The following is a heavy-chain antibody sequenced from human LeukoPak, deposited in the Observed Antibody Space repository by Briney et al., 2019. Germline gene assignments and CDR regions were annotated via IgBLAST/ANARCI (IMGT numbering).Heavy chain of an antibody. D-gene: IGHD3-10*01. CDR1: GFSLSTSGVG. J-gene: IGHJ4*02. CDR2: IYWNDDK. Sequence: SGPTLVKPTQTLTLTCTFSGFSLSTSGVGVGWNRQPPGKALEWLALIYWNDDKRYSPSLKSRLTITKDTSKNQVVLTMTNMDPVDTATYYCRYGSGSYGVDYWGQGTLVTVSS. V-gene: IGHV2-5*01. CDR3: RYGSGSYGVDY.